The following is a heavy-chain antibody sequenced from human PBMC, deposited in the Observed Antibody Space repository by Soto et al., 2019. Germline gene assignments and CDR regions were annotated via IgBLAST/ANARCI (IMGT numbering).Heavy chain of an antibody. D-gene: IGHD2-2*01. J-gene: IGHJ6*03. V-gene: IGHV3-21*01. CDR1: GFTFSSYS. CDR2: ISSSSYI. Sequence: GGSLRLSCAASGFTFSSYSMNWVRQAPGKGLEWVSSISSSSYIYYADSVKGRFTISRDNAKNSLYLQMNSLRAEDTAVYYCARDWYCSSTSCYLHYYYYMDVWGKGTTVTVSS. CDR3: ARDWYCSSTSCYLHYYYYMDV.